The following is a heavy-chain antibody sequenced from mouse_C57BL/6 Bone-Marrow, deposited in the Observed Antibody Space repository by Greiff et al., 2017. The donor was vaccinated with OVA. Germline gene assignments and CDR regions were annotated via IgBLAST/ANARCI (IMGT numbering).Heavy chain of an antibody. CDR3: ARDEGYYSNPWFAY. Sequence: QVQLQQSGAELARPGASVKLSCKASGYTFTSYGISWVKQRTGQGLEWIGEIYPRSGNTYYNEKFKGKATLTADKSSSTAYMELRSLTPEDSAVYFCARDEGYYSNPWFAYWGQGTLVTVSA. D-gene: IGHD2-5*01. J-gene: IGHJ3*01. V-gene: IGHV1-81*01. CDR1: GYTFTSYG. CDR2: IYPRSGNT.